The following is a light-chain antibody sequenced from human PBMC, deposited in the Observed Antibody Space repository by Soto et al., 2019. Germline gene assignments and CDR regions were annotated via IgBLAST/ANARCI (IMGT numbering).Light chain of an antibody. CDR2: EVT. J-gene: IGLJ1*01. CDR3: FSYTGISTSLFV. CDR1: SSNMGTNT. Sequence: QSVLTQPPSASGTPGQRVTISGFGGSSNMGTNTVGWYQQYPGKAPKLMIYEVTKRPSGISSRFSGSKSGNTASLTISGLQPEDEADYYCFSYTGISTSLFVFGTGTKSPS. V-gene: IGLV2-23*02.